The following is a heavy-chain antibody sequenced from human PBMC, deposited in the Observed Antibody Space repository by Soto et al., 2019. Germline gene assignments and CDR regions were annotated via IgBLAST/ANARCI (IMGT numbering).Heavy chain of an antibody. CDR2: ISAYNGNT. CDR3: ARFTGGSYNTYYFYYGMDV. D-gene: IGHD2-15*01. J-gene: IGHJ6*02. CDR1: GYTFTSYG. V-gene: IGHV1-18*04. Sequence: GXSVKVSCKASGYTFTSYGISWVRQAPVQGLDWMGWISAYNGNTKYAQDLQGRVTMTTDTSTSTAYMELRSLRSDDTAVYYCARFTGGSYNTYYFYYGMDVWGQGTTVTVS.